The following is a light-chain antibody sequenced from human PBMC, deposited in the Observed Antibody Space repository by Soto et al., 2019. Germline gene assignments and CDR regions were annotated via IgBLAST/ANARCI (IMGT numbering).Light chain of an antibody. Sequence: QSALTQPASVSGSPGQSITISCTGTSTDVGGYSYVSWYQQHPGKAPKVIIYEVSNRPSGVSNRFSGSKSGNTASLTISGLQAEAEADYFCSSCTSTRGAGYVFGSGTKVTVL. CDR2: EVS. V-gene: IGLV2-14*01. CDR3: SSCTSTRGAGYV. CDR1: STDVGGYSY. J-gene: IGLJ1*01.